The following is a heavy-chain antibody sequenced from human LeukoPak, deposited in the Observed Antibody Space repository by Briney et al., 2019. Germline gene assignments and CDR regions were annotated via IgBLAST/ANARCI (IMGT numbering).Heavy chain of an antibody. V-gene: IGHV4-39*07. D-gene: IGHD3-10*01. Sequence: PSETLSLTCTVSGGSISSSSYYWGWIRQPPGKGLEWIGSIYYSGSTYYNPSLKSRVTISVDTSKNQFSLKLSSVTAADTAVYYCARGPMVRGVITNLDYWGQGTLVTVSS. CDR2: IYYSGST. CDR3: ARGPMVRGVITNLDY. CDR1: GGSISSSSYY. J-gene: IGHJ4*02.